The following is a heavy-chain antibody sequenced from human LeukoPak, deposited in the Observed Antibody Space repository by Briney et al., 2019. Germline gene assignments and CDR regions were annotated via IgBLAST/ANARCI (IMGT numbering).Heavy chain of an antibody. V-gene: IGHV4-38-2*01. CDR3: ARHWPVEMATPFDY. CDR2: IYHSGST. D-gene: IGHD5-24*01. Sequence: PSETLSLTCAVSGYSISSGYYWGWIRPPPGKELEWIGSIYHSGSTYYNPSLKSRVTISVDTSKNQFSLKLSSVTAPDTAVYYCARHWPVEMATPFDYWGQGTLVTVSS. J-gene: IGHJ4*02. CDR1: GYSISSGYY.